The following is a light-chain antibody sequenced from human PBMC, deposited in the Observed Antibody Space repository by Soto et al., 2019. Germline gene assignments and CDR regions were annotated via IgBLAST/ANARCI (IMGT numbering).Light chain of an antibody. CDR3: SAYSTGSTPVL. J-gene: IGLJ3*02. CDR2: DVN. CDR1: SSDVGSTFNY. V-gene: IGLV2-14*03. Sequence: QSALTQPASVSGSPGQSITISCTGTSSDVGSTFNYVSWYQHHPGKAPRLIMSDVNHRPSGVSDRFSGSKSGNTASPTISGLQAEDEAHYFCSAYSTGSTPVLFGGGTQLTVL.